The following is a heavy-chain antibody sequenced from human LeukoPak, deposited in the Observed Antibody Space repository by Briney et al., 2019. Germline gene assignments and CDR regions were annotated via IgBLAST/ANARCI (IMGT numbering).Heavy chain of an antibody. Sequence: PGGSLRLSCAASGFSFDDYGMSWVRQAPGKGLEWVSGINWNGGSTGYADSVKGRFTISRDNAKNSLYLRMNSLRAEDTALYYCAGSTGWELLELDYWGQGTLVTVSS. CDR2: INWNGGST. J-gene: IGHJ4*02. V-gene: IGHV3-20*04. CDR3: AGSTGWELLELDY. D-gene: IGHD1-26*01. CDR1: GFSFDDYG.